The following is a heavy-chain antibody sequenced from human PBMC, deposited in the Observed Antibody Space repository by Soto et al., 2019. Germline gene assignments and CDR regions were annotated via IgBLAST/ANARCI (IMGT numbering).Heavy chain of an antibody. D-gene: IGHD3-3*01. V-gene: IGHV1-8*01. Sequence: ASVKVSCKASGYTFTSYDINWVRQATGQGLEWMGWMNPNSGNTGYAQKFQGRVTMTRNTSISTAYMELSSLRSEDTAVYYCARGRGFWRGGYYGMDVWGQGTTVPVSS. CDR2: MNPNSGNT. CDR1: GYTFTSYD. J-gene: IGHJ6*02. CDR3: ARGRGFWRGGYYGMDV.